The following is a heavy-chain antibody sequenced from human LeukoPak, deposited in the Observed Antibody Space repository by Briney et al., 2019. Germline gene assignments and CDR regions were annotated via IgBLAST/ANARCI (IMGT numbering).Heavy chain of an antibody. CDR2: ISAYNGNT. CDR3: ARDVRLWFGVGAFDI. CDR1: GYTFTSYG. D-gene: IGHD3-10*01. V-gene: IGHV1-18*01. Sequence: ASVKVSCKASGYTFTSYGISWVRQAPGQGLEWMGWISAYNGNTNYAQKLQGRVTMTTDTSTSTAYMELRSLRSDDTAVYYCARDVRLWFGVGAFDIWGQGTMVTVSS. J-gene: IGHJ3*02.